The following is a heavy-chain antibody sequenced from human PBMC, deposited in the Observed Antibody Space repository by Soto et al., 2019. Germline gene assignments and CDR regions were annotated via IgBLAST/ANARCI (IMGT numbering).Heavy chain of an antibody. CDR2: IYFSGTT. CDR1: GGSISSGDYY. D-gene: IGHD3-22*01. Sequence: SDTLSLTCTVSGGSISSGDYYWSWIRQHPGKGLEWIGTIYFSGTTYYNPSLKSRVTISVDTSKNQFSLNLSSVTAADTAVYYCARRDRSGFSYWLDTWGQGTLVTVS. V-gene: IGHV4-31*03. J-gene: IGHJ5*02. CDR3: ARRDRSGFSYWLDT.